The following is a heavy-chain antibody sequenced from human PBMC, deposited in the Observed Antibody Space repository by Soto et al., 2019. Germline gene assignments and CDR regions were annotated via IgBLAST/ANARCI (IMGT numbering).Heavy chain of an antibody. CDR3: AEWSRYCIGADCRA. D-gene: IGHD2-15*01. V-gene: IGHV3-23*01. Sequence: EVQLLESGGGLVQPGGSLRLSCAASGFPFSSRAMSWVLQAPGKGLEWVSAISGSGTITYYAYSVKGRFTISRDTSKNTLYLQMNVRRHADTAVYYFAEWSRYCIGADCRAWGQGNQVTVAS. J-gene: IGHJ5*02. CDR2: ISGSGTIT. CDR1: GFPFSSRA.